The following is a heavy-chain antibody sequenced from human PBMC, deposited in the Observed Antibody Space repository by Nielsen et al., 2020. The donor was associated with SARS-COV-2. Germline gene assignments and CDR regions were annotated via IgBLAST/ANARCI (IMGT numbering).Heavy chain of an antibody. J-gene: IGHJ4*02. CDR3: ASEVVLAAAADFDY. CDR1: GFTFSSYS. D-gene: IGHD6-13*01. CDR2: ISSSSSYI. Sequence: GGSLRLSCAASGFTFSSYSMNWVRQAPGKGLEWVSSISSSSSYIYYADSVKGRFTISRDNAKNSLYLQMNSLRAEDTAVYYCASEVVLAAAADFDYWGQGTLVTVSS. V-gene: IGHV3-21*01.